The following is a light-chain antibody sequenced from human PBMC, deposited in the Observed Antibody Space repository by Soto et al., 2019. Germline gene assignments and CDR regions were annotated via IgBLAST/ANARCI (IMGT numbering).Light chain of an antibody. CDR2: GAS. CDR3: QQYDNFSGT. CDR1: RHGISSC. V-gene: IGKV3-20*01. Sequence: PSTLSFSHGASPTLSCRGGRHGISSCLAWFQHKPGKAPRLLIYGASTRDTGIPDRFSGSGSGTNFTLTIGSLQPEDFATYYCQQYDNFSGTFGPGTKVDIK. J-gene: IGKJ1*01.